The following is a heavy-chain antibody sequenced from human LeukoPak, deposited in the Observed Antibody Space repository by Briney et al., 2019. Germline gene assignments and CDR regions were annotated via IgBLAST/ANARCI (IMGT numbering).Heavy chain of an antibody. CDR2: IYSDGSIT. J-gene: IGHJ5*02. CDR1: GFTFSSHW. V-gene: IGHV3-74*01. Sequence: GGSLRLSCAASGFTFSSHWMHWVRQAPGKWLVWVSRIYSDGSITNYADSVKGRFTISRDNPKNTLYLQMNSLRAEDTAVYYCAREARTTIFGVVSNWFDPWGQGTLVTVSS. D-gene: IGHD3-3*01. CDR3: AREARTTIFGVVSNWFDP.